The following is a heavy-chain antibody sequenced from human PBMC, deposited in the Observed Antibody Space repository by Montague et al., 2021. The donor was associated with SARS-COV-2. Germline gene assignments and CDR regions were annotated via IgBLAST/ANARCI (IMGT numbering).Heavy chain of an antibody. J-gene: IGHJ4*02. V-gene: IGHV4-4*07. Sequence: SETLSLTCSVSGGSISGYFWSWIRQPAGKGLEWIGSIYSSGGIFDSGPXXYHPSLKRRVTGSIETSRNQSSLSLNSVTSADTAFYFCSRDSDFSSWHEAEDYYDYWGQGILVADST. CDR2: IYSSGGI. D-gene: IGHD6-13*01. CDR1: GGSISGYF. CDR3: SRDSDFSSWHEAEDYYDY.